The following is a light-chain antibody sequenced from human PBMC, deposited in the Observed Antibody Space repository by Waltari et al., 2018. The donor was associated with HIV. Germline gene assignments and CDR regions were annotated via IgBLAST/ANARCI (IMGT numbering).Light chain of an antibody. CDR2: MND. Sequence: QSVVTQPPSASGTPGQRVTISCSGSGSNIGTYSVNWYTHFPGTAPKLLIYMNDQRSCGFPGRFSGSQSGTSASLAISGLQYDDEADYYCAVWDDSLGGAVFGGGTKLTVL. V-gene: IGLV1-47*01. CDR1: GSNIGTYS. J-gene: IGLJ2*01. CDR3: AVWDDSLGGAV.